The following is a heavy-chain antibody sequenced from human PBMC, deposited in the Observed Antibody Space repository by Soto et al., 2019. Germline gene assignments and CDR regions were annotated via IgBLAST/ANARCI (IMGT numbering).Heavy chain of an antibody. J-gene: IGHJ4*02. CDR1: GGSVSSGGYY. D-gene: IGHD3-9*01. CDR3: ASNIYDILTGSTYYFDY. CDR2: IYYSGST. Sequence: QVQLQESGPGLVEPTQTLSLTCTVSGGSVSSGGYYWSWIRQRPGKGLEWIGYIYYSGSTYYNPSLKSRVTISVDTSKNQFSLKLSSVTAADTAVYYSASNIYDILTGSTYYFDYWGQGTLVTVSS. V-gene: IGHV4-31*03.